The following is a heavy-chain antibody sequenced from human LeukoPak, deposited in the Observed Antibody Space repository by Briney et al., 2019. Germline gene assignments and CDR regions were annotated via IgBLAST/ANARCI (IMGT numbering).Heavy chain of an antibody. CDR1: GFNVYNHW. CDR3: ARVGPDELRYFDWSYWVGYFDY. D-gene: IGHD3-9*01. Sequence: GGSLRLSCVASGFNVYNHWMTWVRQAPGKGLEWVANIKQDGSEKYYVDSVKGRFTISRDNAKNSLYLQMNSLRAEDTAVYYCARVGPDELRYFDWSYWVGYFDYWGQGTLVTVSS. CDR2: IKQDGSEK. J-gene: IGHJ4*02. V-gene: IGHV3-7*01.